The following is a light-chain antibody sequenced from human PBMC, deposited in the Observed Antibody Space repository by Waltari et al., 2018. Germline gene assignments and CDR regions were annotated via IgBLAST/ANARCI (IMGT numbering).Light chain of an antibody. CDR1: SSDVGGYDY. CDR3: ISYTGSFTYV. J-gene: IGLJ1*01. Sequence: QSALTQPASVSGSPGQSITISCTGTSSDVGGYDYVSWYQQHPGTAPKLLIYEISNRPSWVSNRFSCSKSANTASLTISGLQAEDEADYYGISYTGSFTYVFGTGTQVSVL. CDR2: EIS. V-gene: IGLV2-14*01.